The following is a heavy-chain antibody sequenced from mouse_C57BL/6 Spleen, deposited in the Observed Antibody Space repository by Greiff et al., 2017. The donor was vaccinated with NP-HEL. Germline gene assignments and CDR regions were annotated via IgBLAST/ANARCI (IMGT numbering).Heavy chain of an antibody. Sequence: QVQLQQSGAELVRPGASVTLSCKASGYTFTDYEMHWVKQTPVHGLEWIGAIDPETGGTAYNQKFKGKAILTADKSSSTAYMELRSLTSEDSAVYYCTRIYYYGTPFAYWGQGTLVTVSA. CDR3: TRIYYYGTPFAY. D-gene: IGHD1-1*01. J-gene: IGHJ3*01. V-gene: IGHV1-15*01. CDR2: IDPETGGT. CDR1: GYTFTDYE.